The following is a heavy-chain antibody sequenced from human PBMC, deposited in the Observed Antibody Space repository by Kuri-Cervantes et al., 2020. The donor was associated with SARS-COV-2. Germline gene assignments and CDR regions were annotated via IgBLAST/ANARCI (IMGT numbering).Heavy chain of an antibody. CDR2: IDNAASNT. D-gene: IGHD5-18*01. V-gene: IGHV3-NL1*01. J-gene: IGHJ4*02. CDR1: GLTFSTFA. CDR3: ARDSPTWIHTFDY. Sequence: GESLKISCAASGLTFSTFAMGWVRQAPGKGLEWVSFIDNAASNTYYADFVKGRFTISRDNSKNTLYLQMNSLRAEDTAVYYCARDSPTWIHTFDYWGQGTLVTVSS.